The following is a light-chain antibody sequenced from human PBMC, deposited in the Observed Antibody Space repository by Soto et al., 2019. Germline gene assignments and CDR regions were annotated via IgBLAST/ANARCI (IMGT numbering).Light chain of an antibody. V-gene: IGKV3-11*01. Sequence: QSPATLSLSPGERATLSCRASQSVSSYLAWYQQKPGQAPRLLIYDASNRATGIPARFSGSGSGTDFTLTISSLEPEDFAVYYCQHRSNWPITFGQGTRLEIK. CDR3: QHRSNWPIT. CDR2: DAS. CDR1: QSVSSY. J-gene: IGKJ5*01.